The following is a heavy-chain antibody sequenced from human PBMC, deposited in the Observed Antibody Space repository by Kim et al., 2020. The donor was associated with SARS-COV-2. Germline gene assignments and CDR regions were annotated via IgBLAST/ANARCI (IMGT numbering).Heavy chain of an antibody. CDR3: ARDHYDILTGHMGGDY. D-gene: IGHD3-9*01. J-gene: IGHJ4*02. Sequence: LKGRVTISVDTSKNQFSLKLSSVTAADTAVYYCARDHYDILTGHMGGDYWGQGTLVTVSS. V-gene: IGHV4-39*07.